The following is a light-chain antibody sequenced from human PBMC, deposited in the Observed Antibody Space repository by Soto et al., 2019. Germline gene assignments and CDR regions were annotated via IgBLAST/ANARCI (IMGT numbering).Light chain of an antibody. Sequence: QSVLTQPASVSGSPGQSITISCTGTSSDIGGYNYVSWYQQHPGKAPKLMIYDVSHRPSGVSNRFSGSKSGNTAPLTISGLQAEDEGDYYCSSYTSSSTYVFGTGTKVTVL. CDR2: DVS. V-gene: IGLV2-14*03. CDR3: SSYTSSSTYV. CDR1: SSDIGGYNY. J-gene: IGLJ1*01.